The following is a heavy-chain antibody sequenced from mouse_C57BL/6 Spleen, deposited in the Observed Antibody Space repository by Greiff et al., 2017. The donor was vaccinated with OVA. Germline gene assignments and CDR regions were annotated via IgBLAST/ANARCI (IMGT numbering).Heavy chain of an antibody. V-gene: IGHV1-54*01. Sequence: QVQLQQSGAELVRPGTSVKVSCKASGYAFTNYLIEWVKQRPGQGLEWIGVINPGSGGTNYNEKFKGKATLTADKSSSTAYMQLSSLTSEDSAVYVCARSDYYGSSYGFAYWGQGTLVTVSA. J-gene: IGHJ3*01. CDR1: GYAFTNYL. CDR3: ARSDYYGSSYGFAY. D-gene: IGHD1-1*01. CDR2: INPGSGGT.